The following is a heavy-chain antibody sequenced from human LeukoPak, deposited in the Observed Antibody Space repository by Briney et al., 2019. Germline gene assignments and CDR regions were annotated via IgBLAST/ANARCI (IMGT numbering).Heavy chain of an antibody. CDR3: AREYTLYRSGWFLDY. CDR2: IDYSGST. J-gene: IGHJ4*02. Sequence: SETLSLTCTVSGDSSSNSIYYWGWIRQPPGKGLEWIGSIDYSGSTYYNPSLRSRATISIDTSKNQFSLKLSSVTAADTAVYYCAREYTLYRSGWFLDYWGQGTVVTVSS. CDR1: GDSSSNSIYY. V-gene: IGHV4-39*07. D-gene: IGHD6-19*01.